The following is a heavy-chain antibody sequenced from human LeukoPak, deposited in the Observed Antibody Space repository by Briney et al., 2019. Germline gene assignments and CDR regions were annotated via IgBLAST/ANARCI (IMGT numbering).Heavy chain of an antibody. Sequence: SETLSLTCTVSGGSISSSSDFWAWIRQPPGKGLEWLGSIYNSGSAYYSPSLKSRVTISVDTSKNQFSLKLSSVTAADTAVYYCARGLGGSSEPNMDVWGKGTTVTVSS. V-gene: IGHV4-39*01. D-gene: IGHD2-2*01. CDR1: GGSISSSSDF. CDR2: IYNSGSA. CDR3: ARGLGGSSEPNMDV. J-gene: IGHJ6*03.